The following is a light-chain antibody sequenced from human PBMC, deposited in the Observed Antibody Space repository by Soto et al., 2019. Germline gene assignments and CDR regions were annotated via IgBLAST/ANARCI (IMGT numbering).Light chain of an antibody. CDR2: EVS. Sequence: QSALTQPASVSGSPGQSITISCTGTSSDVGAYNYVSWYQQYPGKAPKLMIYEVSNRSSGVSNRFSGSKSGNTASLTISGLQAEDEADYYCSSYTTSSTLIFGGGTKLTVL. CDR1: SSDVGAYNY. V-gene: IGLV2-14*01. CDR3: SSYTTSSTLI. J-gene: IGLJ2*01.